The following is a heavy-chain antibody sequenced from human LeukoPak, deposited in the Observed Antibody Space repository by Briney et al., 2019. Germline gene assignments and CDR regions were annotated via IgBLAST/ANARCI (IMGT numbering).Heavy chain of an antibody. V-gene: IGHV3-21*01. Sequence: MPGGSLRLSCAASGFTFSSYSMNWVRQAPGKGLEWVSSISSSSYIYYADSVKGRFTISRDNAKNSLYLQMNSLRAEDTAVYYCARASFLGTPFDYWGQGTLVTVSS. J-gene: IGHJ4*02. CDR1: GFTFSSYS. CDR2: ISSSSYI. CDR3: ARASFLGTPFDY. D-gene: IGHD1-1*01.